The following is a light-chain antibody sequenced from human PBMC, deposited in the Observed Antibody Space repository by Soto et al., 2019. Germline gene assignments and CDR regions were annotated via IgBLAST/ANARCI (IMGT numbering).Light chain of an antibody. CDR1: QTIGSR. J-gene: IGKJ4*01. CDR2: DAS. Sequence: DIQMTQSPSTLSASVGDRLTITCRASQTIGSRLAWYQQKSGKAPKLLIFDASSLQSGVPSRFSGSGSGTEFTLTISSLQPDDFATYYCQLYHTYWGTFGGGTKVDIK. CDR3: QLYHTYWGT. V-gene: IGKV1-5*01.